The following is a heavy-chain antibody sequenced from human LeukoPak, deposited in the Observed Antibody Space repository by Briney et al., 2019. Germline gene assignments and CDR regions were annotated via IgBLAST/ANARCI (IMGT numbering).Heavy chain of an antibody. CDR3: AAGAPKFLHLIY. CDR2: VDSRGNS. CDR1: NSSIGTYY. J-gene: IGHJ4*02. Sequence: SETLSLTCAVSNSSIGTYYWTWIRQAPGNGLEWIGYVDSRGNSNYNPSLKSRVTISLDSSRKQFSLRVTSVTAADTAVYYCAAGAPKFLHLIYWGQGTLVTVSS. V-gene: IGHV4-59*01. D-gene: IGHD3-10*01.